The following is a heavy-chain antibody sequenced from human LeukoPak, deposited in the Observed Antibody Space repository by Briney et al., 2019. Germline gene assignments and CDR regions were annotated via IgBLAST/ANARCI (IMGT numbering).Heavy chain of an antibody. CDR1: GFTFSTYA. D-gene: IGHD2-2*01. V-gene: IGHV3-30*04. CDR2: ISHDGSSK. CDR3: ARGNGALGPVPPAMPPYYYYPMDV. J-gene: IGHJ6*02. Sequence: GGSLRLSCAASGFTFSTYAMHWVRQAPGKGLEWVAVISHDGSSKYYADSVKGRFTISRDNSKNTLYLQINSLRSEDTAVYYCARGNGALGPVPPAMPPYYYYPMDVWGQGTTVTVSS.